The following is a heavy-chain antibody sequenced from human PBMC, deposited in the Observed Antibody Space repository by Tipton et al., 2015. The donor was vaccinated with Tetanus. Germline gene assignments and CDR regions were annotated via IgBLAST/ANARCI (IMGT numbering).Heavy chain of an antibody. D-gene: IGHD2-15*01. Sequence: TLSLTCTVSGGSVTTNYWSWIRQPPGRGLEWIGEIYDSGSTNYNPSLKSRVTISVDTSKNQFSLKLSSVTAADTAVYYCARGPSVAYCSGGSCPVWFDPWGQGTLVTVSS. CDR2: IYDSGST. CDR3: ARGPSVAYCSGGSCPVWFDP. V-gene: IGHV4-59*02. J-gene: IGHJ5*02. CDR1: GGSVTTNY.